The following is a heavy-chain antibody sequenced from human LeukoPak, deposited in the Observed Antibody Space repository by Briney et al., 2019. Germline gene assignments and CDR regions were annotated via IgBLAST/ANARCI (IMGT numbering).Heavy chain of an antibody. J-gene: IGHJ4*02. CDR2: IRYDGSNK. CDR1: GFTFSSYG. CDR3: ARDPPTITLAGNGNDY. V-gene: IGHV3-30*02. Sequence: GGSLRLSCAASGFTFSSYGMHWVRQAPGKGLEWVAFIRYDGSNKYYADSVKGRFTISRDNSKNTLYLQMNSLRAEDTAVYYCARDPPTITLAGNGNDYWGQGTLVTVSS. D-gene: IGHD6-19*01.